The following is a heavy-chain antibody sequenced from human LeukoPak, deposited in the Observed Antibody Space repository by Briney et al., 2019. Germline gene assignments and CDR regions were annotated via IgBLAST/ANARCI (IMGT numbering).Heavy chain of an antibody. V-gene: IGHV4-4*07. J-gene: IGHJ2*01. CDR2: IYTSGTI. CDR3: ARRLPPPWCFDL. Sequence: SETLSLTCTVSGGSISSYYWSWIRQPAGTALEWIGRIYTSGTITYNPSLKSRVTMSVDTSKNQFSLKLSSVTAADTAVYYCARRLPPPWCFDLWGRGTLVTVSS. CDR1: GGSISSYY.